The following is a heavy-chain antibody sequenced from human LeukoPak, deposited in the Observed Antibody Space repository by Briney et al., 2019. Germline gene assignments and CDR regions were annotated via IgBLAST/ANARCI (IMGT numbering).Heavy chain of an antibody. CDR1: GYNFISYY. V-gene: IGHV1-46*01. CDR2: INPSGGST. D-gene: IGHD2-8*01. Sequence: ASVKVSCKASGYNFISYYMHWVRQAPGQGLEWMGIINPSGGSTSYARKFQDRVTMTRDTSTSTVYMELSSLKSEDTAVYYCAREDVVLVDAVRYYYYGMDVWGQGTTVTVSS. CDR3: AREDVVLVDAVRYYYYGMDV. J-gene: IGHJ6*02.